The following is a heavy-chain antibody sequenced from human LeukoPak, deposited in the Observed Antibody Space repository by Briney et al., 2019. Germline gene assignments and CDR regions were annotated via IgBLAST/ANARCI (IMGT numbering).Heavy chain of an antibody. J-gene: IGHJ3*02. V-gene: IGHV4-30-4*01. D-gene: IGHD4/OR15-4a*01. CDR3: ASTTSGAMYSPWWRGANAFDI. CDR2: IYYSGST. Sequence: SQTLSLTCTVSGGSISSGDYYWSWIRQPPGKGLEWIGYIYYSGSTYYNPSLKSRVTISVDTSKNQFSLKLSSVTAADTAVYYCASTTSGAMYSPWWRGANAFDIWGQGAMVTVSS. CDR1: GGSISSGDYY.